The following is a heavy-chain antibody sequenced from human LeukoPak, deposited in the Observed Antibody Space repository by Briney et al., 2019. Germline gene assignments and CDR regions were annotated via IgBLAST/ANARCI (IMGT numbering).Heavy chain of an antibody. CDR3: ARVSYCGGDCYSGETYYYYYYGMDV. J-gene: IGHJ6*02. CDR1: GGSFSGYY. CDR2: IYTSGST. V-gene: IGHV4-59*10. Sequence: SETLSLTCAVYGGSFSGYYWSWIRQPAGKGLEWIGRIYTSGSTNYNPSLKSRVTMSVDTSKNQFSLKLSSVTAADTAAYYCARVSYCGGDCYSGETYYYYYYGMDVWGQGTTVTVSS. D-gene: IGHD2-21*02.